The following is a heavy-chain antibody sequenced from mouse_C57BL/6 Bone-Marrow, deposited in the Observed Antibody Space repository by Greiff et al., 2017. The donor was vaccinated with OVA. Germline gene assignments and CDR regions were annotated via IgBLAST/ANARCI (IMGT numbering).Heavy chain of an antibody. Sequence: QVQLQQSGPELVKPGASVKISCKASGYAFSSSWMNWVKQRPGKGLEWIGRIYPGDGDTNYNGKFKGKATLTADKSSSTAYMQLSSLTSEDSAVYFCARFYYYYGSSPDYWGQGTTLTVSS. V-gene: IGHV1-82*01. J-gene: IGHJ2*01. D-gene: IGHD1-1*01. CDR3: ARFYYYYGSSPDY. CDR1: GYAFSSSW. CDR2: IYPGDGDT.